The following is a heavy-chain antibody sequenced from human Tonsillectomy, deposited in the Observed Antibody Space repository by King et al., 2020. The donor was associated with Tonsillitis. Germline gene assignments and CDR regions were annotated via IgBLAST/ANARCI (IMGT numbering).Heavy chain of an antibody. J-gene: IGHJ3*02. V-gene: IGHV1-18*01. D-gene: IGHD3-22*01. Sequence: QLVQSGAEVKKPGASVKVSCKASGYIFTNYGISWVRQAPGQGLEWMGWISAYNGDTNYAQKVQGRVTMTTDTSTSTAYMEVRSLRSDDTAVYYCARDSYYDSSGSAFDICGQGTMVTVSS. CDR2: ISAYNGDT. CDR1: GYIFTNYG. CDR3: ARDSYYDSSGSAFDI.